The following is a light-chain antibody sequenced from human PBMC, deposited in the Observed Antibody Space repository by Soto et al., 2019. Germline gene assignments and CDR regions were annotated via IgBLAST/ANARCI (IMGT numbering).Light chain of an antibody. J-gene: IGKJ4*01. CDR3: QQRSGCPPLT. Sequence: EIVLTQSPATLSLSPGERATLSCRASQSVTDFVAWYQQKPGQAPRLIIYDASNRATGVPARFSGSGSGTDFTLTIISLEPEASAVYYCQQRSGCPPLTFGGGTKVAIK. V-gene: IGKV3-11*01. CDR1: QSVTDF. CDR2: DAS.